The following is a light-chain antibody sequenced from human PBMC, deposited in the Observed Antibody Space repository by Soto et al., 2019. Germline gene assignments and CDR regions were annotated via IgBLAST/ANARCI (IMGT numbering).Light chain of an antibody. CDR2: AAS. CDR1: QSVSGN. J-gene: IGKJ2*01. Sequence: EIVMTQSPATLSVSPGERATLSCRASQSVSGNLAWYHQKPGQAPRLLIYAASTRATAIPARFSGSGSGTEFTLTISSLQSEDFAVYYCQQYNNWPYTFGQGTKLQIK. CDR3: QQYNNWPYT. V-gene: IGKV3-15*01.